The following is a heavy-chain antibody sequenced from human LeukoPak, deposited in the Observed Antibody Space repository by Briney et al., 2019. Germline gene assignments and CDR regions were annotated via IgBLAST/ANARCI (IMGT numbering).Heavy chain of an antibody. J-gene: IGHJ5*02. Sequence: GGSLRLSCAASGFTFSDYYMSWLRQAPGKGLEWVSYISDTGNTKYYADSVKGRFTISRDNTKSSLSLQMNSLTAEDTAFYYCARGGSNGYNWFDPWGQGTLVTVSS. CDR1: GFTFSDYY. CDR3: ARGGSNGYNWFDP. CDR2: ISDTGNTK. D-gene: IGHD3-22*01. V-gene: IGHV3-11*01.